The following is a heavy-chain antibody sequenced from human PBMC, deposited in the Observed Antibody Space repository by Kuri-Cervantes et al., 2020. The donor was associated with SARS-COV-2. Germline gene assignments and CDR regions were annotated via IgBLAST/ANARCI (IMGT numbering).Heavy chain of an antibody. V-gene: IGHV4-59*01. D-gene: IGHD6-6*01. CDR1: GGSISSYY. CDR2: IYYSGST. Sequence: SETLSLTCTVSGGSISSYYWSWIRQPPGKGLEWIGYIYYSGSTNYNPSLKSRVTISVDTSKNQFSLKLSSVTAADTAVYYCARGYSSSSTEFDPWGQGTLVTVSS. CDR3: ARGYSSSSTEFDP. J-gene: IGHJ5*02.